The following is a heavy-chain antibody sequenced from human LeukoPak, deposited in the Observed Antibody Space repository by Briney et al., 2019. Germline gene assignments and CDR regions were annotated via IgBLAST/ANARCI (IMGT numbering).Heavy chain of an antibody. Sequence: TAGGSLRLSCAASGFTFSSYSMNWVRQAPGKGLEWVSSISSSSSYIYYADSVKGRFTISRDNAKNSLYLQMNSLRAEDTDVYYCARRLGSGFGEYSNNWFDPWGQGPLVTVSS. J-gene: IGHJ5*02. CDR3: ARRLGSGFGEYSNNWFDP. V-gene: IGHV3-21*01. CDR2: ISSSSSYI. CDR1: GFTFSSYS. D-gene: IGHD3-10*01.